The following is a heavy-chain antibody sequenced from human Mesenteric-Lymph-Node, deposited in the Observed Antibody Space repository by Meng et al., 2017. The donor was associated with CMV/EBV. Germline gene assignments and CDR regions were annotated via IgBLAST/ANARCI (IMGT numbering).Heavy chain of an antibody. V-gene: IGHV3-66*02. Sequence: GESLKISCAASGFPVSSNYMSWVRQAPGKGLEWVSIIYGGGSTYYADSVKGRFTISRDNSKNTLYLQMDSLRVEDTAVYYCSSGSEYSSLAYWAQGTLVTVSS. CDR2: IYGGGST. J-gene: IGHJ4*02. CDR3: SSGSEYSSLAY. CDR1: GFPVSSNY. D-gene: IGHD6-6*01.